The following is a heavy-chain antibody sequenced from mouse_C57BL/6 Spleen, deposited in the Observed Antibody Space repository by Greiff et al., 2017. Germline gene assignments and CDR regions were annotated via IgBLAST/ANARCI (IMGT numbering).Heavy chain of an antibody. V-gene: IGHV1-82*01. CDR3: AREDYYGSSRYAMDY. Sequence: VQRVESGPELVKPGASVKISCKASGYAFSSSWMNWVKQRPGKGLEWIGRIYPGDGDTNYNGKFKGKATLTADKSSSTAYMQLSSLTSEDSAVYFCAREDYYGSSRYAMDYWGQGTSVTVSS. J-gene: IGHJ4*01. CDR2: IYPGDGDT. D-gene: IGHD1-1*01. CDR1: GYAFSSSW.